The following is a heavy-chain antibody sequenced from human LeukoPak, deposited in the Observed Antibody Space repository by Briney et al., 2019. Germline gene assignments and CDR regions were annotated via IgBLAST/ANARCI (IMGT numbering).Heavy chain of an antibody. V-gene: IGHV1-46*01. CDR2: INPSGGST. J-gene: IGHJ5*02. CDR1: GYTFTSYY. CDR3: AREGYCSGGSCNWFDP. Sequence: ASVKVSCKASGYTFTSYYMHWVRQAPGQGLEWMGIINPSGGSTSYAQKFQGRVTMTRDMSTSTVYMELSSLRSEDTAVYYCAREGYCSGGSCNWFDPWGQGTLVTVSS. D-gene: IGHD2-15*01.